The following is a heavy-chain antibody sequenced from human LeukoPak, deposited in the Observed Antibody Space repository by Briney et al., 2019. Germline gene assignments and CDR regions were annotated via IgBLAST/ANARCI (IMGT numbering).Heavy chain of an antibody. CDR2: IYYSGST. Sequence: SETLSLTCTVSGGSISSYYWSWIRQPPGKGLEGIGYIYYSGSTNYNPPLKSRVTISVDTSKNQFSLKLSSVTAADTAVYYCARAEGGYSYGHYYYYGMDVWGKGTTVTVSS. CDR3: ARAEGGYSYGHYYYYGMDV. CDR1: GGSISSYY. D-gene: IGHD5-18*01. V-gene: IGHV4-59*01. J-gene: IGHJ6*04.